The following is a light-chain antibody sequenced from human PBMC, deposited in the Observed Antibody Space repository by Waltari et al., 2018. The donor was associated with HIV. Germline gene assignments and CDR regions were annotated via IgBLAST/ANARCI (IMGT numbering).Light chain of an antibody. CDR2: GTS. CDR1: QSVGSS. Sequence: EIVLTQSPVTLSLSPGDRATLACRASQSVGSSLAWYQQRPGQAPRLLIYGTSMTPTGIPARFSGSGSGTDVTLTISSLESEDFALYYCQQYNGWPPQVSFGGGTKVEL. J-gene: IGKJ4*01. CDR3: QQYNGWPPQVS. V-gene: IGKV3-15*01.